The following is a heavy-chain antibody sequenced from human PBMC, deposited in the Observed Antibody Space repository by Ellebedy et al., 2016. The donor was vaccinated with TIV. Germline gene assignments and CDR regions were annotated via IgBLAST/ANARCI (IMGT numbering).Heavy chain of an antibody. V-gene: IGHV4-34*01. CDR3: ARGGSQTTLLSV. J-gene: IGHJ3*01. D-gene: IGHD4-11*01. CDR1: GGSFSGYY. Sequence: MPSETLSPTCAVYGGSFSGYYWSWIRPPPGKGMEWIGEINHSGSTNYNQSLKSRVTISVDTSKNQFSLKLSSVTAADTAVYYCARGGSQTTLLSVWGQGTMVTVSS. CDR2: INHSGST.